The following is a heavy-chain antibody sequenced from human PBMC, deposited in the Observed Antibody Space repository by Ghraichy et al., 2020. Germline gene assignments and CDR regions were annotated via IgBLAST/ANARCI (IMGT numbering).Heavy chain of an antibody. D-gene: IGHD5-18*01. CDR2: IYYSGST. CDR1: GGSISSGGYY. J-gene: IGHJ4*02. V-gene: IGHV4-31*03. CDR3: ARGTTAMVQLLPYFDY. Sequence: SETLSLTCTVSGGSISSGGYYWSWIRQHPGKGLEWIGYIYYSGSTYYNPSLKSRVTISVDTSKNQFSLKLSSVTAADTAVYYCARGTTAMVQLLPYFDYWGQGTLVTVSS.